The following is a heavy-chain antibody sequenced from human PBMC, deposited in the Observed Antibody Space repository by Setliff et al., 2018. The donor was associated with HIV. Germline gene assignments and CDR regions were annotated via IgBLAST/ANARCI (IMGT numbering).Heavy chain of an antibody. V-gene: IGHV5-51*01. Sequence: TGESLKISCKGSGYSFTNYWIGWVRQMPGKGLEWMGIIYPGDSDTRYSPSFQGQVTISADKSISTAYLQWSSLKASDTAMYYCARPRHDYDISTGYGGYWYFDLWGRGTLVTVSS. CDR3: ARPRHDYDISTGYGGYWYFDL. J-gene: IGHJ2*01. CDR2: IYPGDSDT. D-gene: IGHD3-9*01. CDR1: GYSFTNYW.